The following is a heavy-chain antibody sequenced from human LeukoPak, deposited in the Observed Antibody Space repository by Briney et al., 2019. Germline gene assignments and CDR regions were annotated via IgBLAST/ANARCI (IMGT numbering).Heavy chain of an antibody. Sequence: PGGSLRLSCAASGFTFSSYWMSWVRQAPGKGLEWVANIKQDGSEKYYVDSVKGRFTISRGNAKNSLYLQMNSLRAEDTAVYYCARVLGGYYYDSSGSDAFDIWGQGTMVTVSS. V-gene: IGHV3-7*01. D-gene: IGHD3-22*01. J-gene: IGHJ3*02. CDR2: IKQDGSEK. CDR3: ARVLGGYYYDSSGSDAFDI. CDR1: GFTFSSYW.